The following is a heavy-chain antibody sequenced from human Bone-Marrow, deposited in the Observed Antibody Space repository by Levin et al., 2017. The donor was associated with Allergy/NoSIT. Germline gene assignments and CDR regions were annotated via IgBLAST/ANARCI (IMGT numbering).Heavy chain of an antibody. J-gene: IGHJ4*02. CDR3: GRVGGSVDY. Sequence: ASVKVSCKASGYPFTSYDINWVRQATGQGLEWMGWMNPNSGDTGYAQKFQGRVTMTRNAAISTAYMELNSLRSEDTAGDYCGRVGGSVDYWGQGTLVTVSS. CDR1: GYPFTSYD. V-gene: IGHV1-8*01. D-gene: IGHD3-16*01. CDR2: MNPNSGDT.